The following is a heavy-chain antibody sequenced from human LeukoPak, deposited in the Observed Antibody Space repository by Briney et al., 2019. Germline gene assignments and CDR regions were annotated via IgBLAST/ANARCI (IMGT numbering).Heavy chain of an antibody. CDR2: IYYSGST. D-gene: IGHD3-3*01. CDR3: ARDLRFSARGNWFDP. J-gene: IGHJ5*02. V-gene: IGHV4-59*01. Sequence: SETLSLTCTVSGGSISSYYWSWIRQPPGKGLEWIGYIYYSGSTNYNPSLKSRVTISVDTSKNQFSLKLSSVTAADTAVYYCARDLRFSARGNWFDPWGQGTLVTVSS. CDR1: GGSISSYY.